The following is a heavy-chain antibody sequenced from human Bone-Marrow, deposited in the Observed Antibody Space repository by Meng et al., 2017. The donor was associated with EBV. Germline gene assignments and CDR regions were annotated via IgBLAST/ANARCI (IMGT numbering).Heavy chain of an antibody. CDR2: INPNSGGT. J-gene: IGHJ4*02. V-gene: IGHV1-2*06. D-gene: IGHD3-10*01. CDR1: GYTFTGYY. CDR3: ARVFLDYGSGSIDY. Sequence: QVQLVQSGAEVKTPGASVKVSCKASGYTFTGYYMHWVRQAPGQGLEWMGRINPNSGGTNYAQKFQGRVTMTRDTSISTAYMELSRLRSDDTAVYYCARVFLDYGSGSIDYWGQGTLVTVSS.